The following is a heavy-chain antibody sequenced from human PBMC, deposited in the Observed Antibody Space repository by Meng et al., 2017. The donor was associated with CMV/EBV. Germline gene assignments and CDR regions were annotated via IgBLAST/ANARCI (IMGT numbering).Heavy chain of an antibody. Sequence: GSLRLSCAVYGGSFSGYYWSWIRQPPGKGLEWIGEINHSGSTNYNPSLKSRVTISVDTSKNQFSLKLSSVTATDTAVYYCARGSLEGQLADISLDYWGQGTLVTVSS. V-gene: IGHV4-34*01. CDR1: GGSFSGYY. D-gene: IGHD6-6*01. J-gene: IGHJ4*02. CDR2: INHSGST. CDR3: ARGSLEGQLADISLDY.